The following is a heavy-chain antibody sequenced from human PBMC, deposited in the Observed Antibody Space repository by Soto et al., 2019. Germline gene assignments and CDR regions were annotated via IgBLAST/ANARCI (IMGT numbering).Heavy chain of an antibody. Sequence: QVQLVQSGAEVKKPGASVNVSCKASGYAFTDFYLHWVRQAPGQELEWMGWIFPNSGATKYAQKFQGRVTMSRDTSINTAYMELNRLTSDDTAVYYCARLMNTFRGVLDDSWGQGTLVTVSS. D-gene: IGHD3-16*01. V-gene: IGHV1-2*02. CDR2: IFPNSGAT. CDR3: ARLMNTFRGVLDDS. CDR1: GYAFTDFY. J-gene: IGHJ4*02.